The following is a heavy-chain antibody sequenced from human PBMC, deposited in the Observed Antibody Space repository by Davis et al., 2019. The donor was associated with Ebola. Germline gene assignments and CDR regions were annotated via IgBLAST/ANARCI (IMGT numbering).Heavy chain of an antibody. J-gene: IGHJ4*02. CDR3: ARRKGYYYDSSGYYKGTFFDY. D-gene: IGHD3-22*01. Sequence: SETLSLTCAVYGGSFSSYYWSWIRQPPGKGLAWIGYIYYSGSTNYNPSLKSRVTISVDTSKNQFSLKLSSVTAADTAVYYCARRKGYYYDSSGYYKGTFFDYWGQGTLVTVSS. CDR2: IYYSGST. CDR1: GGSFSSYY. V-gene: IGHV4-59*01.